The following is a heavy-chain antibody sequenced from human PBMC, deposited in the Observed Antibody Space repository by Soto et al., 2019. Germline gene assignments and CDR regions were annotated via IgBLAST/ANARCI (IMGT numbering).Heavy chain of an antibody. CDR1: GFTFSRYW. J-gene: IGHJ6*02. V-gene: IGHV3-74*01. CDR3: ARMNSAYDSVYYYDYGLDV. CDR2: VNTDGSST. Sequence: GGSLRLSCEASGFTFSRYWMHWVRQAPGKGLVWVSRVNTDGSSTTYADSVEGRFTISRDNAKNTLFLQMNSLTAEDTAIYYCARMNSAYDSVYYYDYGLDVWGQGTTVTVSS. D-gene: IGHD5-12*01.